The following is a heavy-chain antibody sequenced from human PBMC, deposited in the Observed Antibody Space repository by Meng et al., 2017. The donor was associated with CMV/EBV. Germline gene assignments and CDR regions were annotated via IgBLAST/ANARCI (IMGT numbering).Heavy chain of an antibody. CDR1: GYTFTSYG. V-gene: IGHV1-18*01. CDR2: ISAYNGNT. CDR3: ARSVPAAMEYSSSPGNYYDMDV. J-gene: IGHJ6*02. D-gene: IGHD2-2*01. Sequence: ASVKVSCKASGYTFTSYGISWVRQAPGQGLEWMGWISAYNGNTNYAQKLQGRVTMTTDTSTSTAYMELRSLRSDDTAVYYCARSVPAAMEYSSSPGNYYDMDVWGQGTTVTVSS.